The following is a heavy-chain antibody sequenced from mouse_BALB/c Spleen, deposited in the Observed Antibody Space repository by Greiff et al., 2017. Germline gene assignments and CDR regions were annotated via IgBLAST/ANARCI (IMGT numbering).Heavy chain of an antibody. CDR1: GFTFSSYY. Sequence: EVKLEESGGGLVKLGGSLKLSCAASGFTFSSYYMSWVRQTPEKRLELVAAINSNGGSTYYPDTVKGRFTISRDNAKNTLYLQMSSLKSEDTALYYCARQTNFDYWGQGTTLTVSS. J-gene: IGHJ2*01. CDR2: INSNGGST. V-gene: IGHV5-6-2*01. CDR3: ARQTNFDY.